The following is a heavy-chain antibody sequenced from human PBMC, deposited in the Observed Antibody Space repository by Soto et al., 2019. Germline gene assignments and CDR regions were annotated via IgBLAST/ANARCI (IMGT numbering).Heavy chain of an antibody. CDR2: ISVSGDNT. CDR3: AKDGKMRTKVWFPAGYGMDV. V-gene: IGHV3-23*01. D-gene: IGHD3-10*01. CDR1: GFTFSRYA. J-gene: IGHJ6*02. Sequence: LRLSCAASGFTFSRYAMNWVRQAPGRGLQWISGISVSGDNTSYVESVRGRFTVYRDNSKNTLYLQMNNLRAEDTALYYCAKDGKMRTKVWFPAGYGMDVWSQGTTVTVSS.